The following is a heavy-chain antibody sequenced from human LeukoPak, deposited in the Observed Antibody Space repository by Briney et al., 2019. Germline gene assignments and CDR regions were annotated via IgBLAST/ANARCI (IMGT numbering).Heavy chain of an antibody. CDR1: GYTFTGYY. V-gene: IGHV1-2*02. Sequence: ASVKVSCKASGYTFTGYYMHWVRQAPGQGLEWMGWINPNSGGTNYAQKFQGRVTTTRDTSISTAYMELSRLRSDDTAVYYCARDLLGYCSSTSCNIDYWGQGTLVTVSS. J-gene: IGHJ4*02. CDR3: ARDLLGYCSSTSCNIDY. CDR2: INPNSGGT. D-gene: IGHD2-2*02.